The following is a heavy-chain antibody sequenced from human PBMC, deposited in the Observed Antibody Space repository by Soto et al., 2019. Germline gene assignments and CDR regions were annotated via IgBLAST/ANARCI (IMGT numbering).Heavy chain of an antibody. CDR1: GGSISSFY. V-gene: IGHV4-4*07. D-gene: IGHD1-1*01. CDR2: IYATGTT. CDR3: VCDGTKTLRDRFAS. J-gene: IGHJ1*01. Sequence: KTSEPLSITCTVSGGSISSFYWSWIRKSAGKGLEWIGRIYATGTTDYNPSLKSRVMMSVDTSKKQFSLKLRSVTAADTAVYYCVCDGTKTLRDRFASWGQGMSVTVSS.